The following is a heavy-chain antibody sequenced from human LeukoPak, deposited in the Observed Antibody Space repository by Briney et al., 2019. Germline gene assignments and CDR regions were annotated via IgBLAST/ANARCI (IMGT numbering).Heavy chain of an antibody. J-gene: IGHJ4*02. D-gene: IGHD3-10*01. CDR3: ARARSPVFGYFDY. CDR1: GGSISSYY. CDR2: IYYSGST. Sequence: PSETLSLTCTVSGGSISSYYWSWIRQPPGKGLEWIGYIYYSGSTNYNPSLKSRVTISVDTSKNQFSLKLSSVTAADTAVYYCARARSPVFGYFDYWGQGTLVTVSS. V-gene: IGHV4-59*01.